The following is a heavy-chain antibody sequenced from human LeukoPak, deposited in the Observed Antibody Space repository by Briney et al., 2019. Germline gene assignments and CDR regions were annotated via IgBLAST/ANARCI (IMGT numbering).Heavy chain of an antibody. CDR1: GGSFSGYY. CDR3: ARSVGSGWYGEIDY. Sequence: SETLSLTCAVYGGSFSGYYWSWIRQPPGKGLEWIGEINHSGSTNYNPSLKSRVTISVDTSKNQFSLKLSSVTAADTAVYYCARSVGSGWYGEIDYWGQGTLVTVSS. D-gene: IGHD6-19*01. V-gene: IGHV4-34*01. CDR2: INHSGST. J-gene: IGHJ4*02.